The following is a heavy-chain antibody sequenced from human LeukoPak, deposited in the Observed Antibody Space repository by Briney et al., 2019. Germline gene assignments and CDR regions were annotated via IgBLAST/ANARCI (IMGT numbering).Heavy chain of an antibody. J-gene: IGHJ4*02. V-gene: IGHV3-21*04. D-gene: IGHD4-17*01. CDR3: AKLLNDYGDYYFDY. CDR1: GFTFSSYS. CDR2: ISSSSSYI. Sequence: GGSLRLPCAASGFTFSSYSMNWVRQAPGKGLEWVSSISSSSSYIYYADSVKGRFTISRDNAKNSLYLQMNSLRAEDTAVNYCAKLLNDYGDYYFDYWGQGTLVTVSS.